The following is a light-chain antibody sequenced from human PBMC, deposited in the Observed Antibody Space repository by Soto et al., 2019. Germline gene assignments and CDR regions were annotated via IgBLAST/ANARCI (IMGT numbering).Light chain of an antibody. J-gene: IGKJ2*01. Sequence: EVVLTQSPATLSLSPGERATLSCRASQNVGTFLAWYQLKPGQAPRLVIYDASNRAAGIPDRFSGSGSGTDFTLTISGLEPEDFALYYCQQFINSPYMYTFGQGTKLEI. CDR3: QQFINSPYMYT. CDR1: QNVGTF. V-gene: IGKV3-11*01. CDR2: DAS.